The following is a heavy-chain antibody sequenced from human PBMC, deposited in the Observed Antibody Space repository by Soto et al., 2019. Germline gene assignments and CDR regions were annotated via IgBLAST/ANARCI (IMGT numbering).Heavy chain of an antibody. D-gene: IGHD6-13*01. CDR3: AREGAAAGTSQH. CDR1: GGTFSSYT. CDR2: LIPILGIA. V-gene: IGHV1-69*08. J-gene: IGHJ1*01. Sequence: QVQLVQSGAEVKKPGSSVKVSCKASGGTFSSYTISWVRQALGQGIGCMGRLIPILGIANSAQKFRGRVTITADQSTSTAYMELSSLRTEATAVYSCAREGAAAGTSQHWGQGTLVTVSS.